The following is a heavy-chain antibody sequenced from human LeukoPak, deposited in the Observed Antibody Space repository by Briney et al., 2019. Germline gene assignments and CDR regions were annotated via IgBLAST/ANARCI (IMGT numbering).Heavy chain of an antibody. CDR3: VRGQTIDY. CDR2: IKSDGTGI. CDR1: GFTFSNHW. V-gene: IGHV3-74*01. Sequence: PGGSLRLSCTTSGFTFSNHWMYWVRQAPGRGLMWVSRIKSDGTGITYTDSVEGRFTISRDNAKNTLYLQMNSLRDEDTAVYYCVRGQTIDYWGQGTLVTVSS. D-gene: IGHD3-3*01. J-gene: IGHJ4*02.